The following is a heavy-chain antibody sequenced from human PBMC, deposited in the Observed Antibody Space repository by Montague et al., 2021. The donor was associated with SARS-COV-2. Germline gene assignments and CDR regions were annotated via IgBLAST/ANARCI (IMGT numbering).Heavy chain of an antibody. V-gene: IGHV4-39*01. Sequence: SETLSLTCTVSGGSISSSSHYWDWIRQPPGKGLELIGSLYYTGSTYYNPSLESRVTISVDTSKNKFSLKLSSVTAADTAVYYCASDSSSCYYWFDPWGQGTPVTVSS. CDR3: ASDSSSCYYWFDP. J-gene: IGHJ5*02. D-gene: IGHD6-13*01. CDR1: GGSISSSSHY. CDR2: LYYTGST.